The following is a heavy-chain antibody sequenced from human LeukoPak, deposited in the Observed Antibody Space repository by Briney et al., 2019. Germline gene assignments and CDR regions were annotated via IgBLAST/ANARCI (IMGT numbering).Heavy chain of an antibody. Sequence: PSETPAPPCPGSRGPLRAYHWGWVPQPPREGLEWVWVIHYSGSTNYNPSLKSRVTISVDTSKNRFSLKLSSVTAADTAVYYCARNVVVPTSASGYWFDPWGQGTLVTVSS. CDR2: IHYSGST. CDR3: ARNVVVPTSASGYWFDP. V-gene: IGHV4-59*01. CDR1: RGPLRAYH. D-gene: IGHD2-2*01. J-gene: IGHJ5*02.